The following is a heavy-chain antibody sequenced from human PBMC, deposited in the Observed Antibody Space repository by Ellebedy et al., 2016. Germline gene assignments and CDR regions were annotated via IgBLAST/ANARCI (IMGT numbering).Heavy chain of an antibody. CDR3: AIGACMLLSCRSGYGMDV. CDR2: IKQDGSEK. D-gene: IGHD2-8*01. V-gene: IGHV3-7*01. J-gene: IGHJ6*02. CDR1: GFTFSSYL. Sequence: GGSLRLSCAASGFTFSSYLMSWVRQAPGKGLEWVANIKQDGSEKYYVDSVKGRFTISRDNAKNSLYLQMSSLRAEDTAVYYCAIGACMLLSCRSGYGMDVWGQGTTVTVSS.